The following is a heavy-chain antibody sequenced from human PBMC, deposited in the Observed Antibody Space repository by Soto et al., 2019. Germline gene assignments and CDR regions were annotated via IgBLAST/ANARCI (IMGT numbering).Heavy chain of an antibody. CDR1: GFNFGSYT. CDR2: ISRSSSTI. J-gene: IGHJ4*02. V-gene: IGHV3-48*01. D-gene: IGHD2-15*01. Sequence: GGSHRLSSIASGFNFGSYTMHWVRQAPGRGLEWVSDISRSSSTIDYADSVKGRFTVSRDNAKNSLYLQMNSLRAEDTAVYYCARDREYCSGDNCYETGSDYWGQGTLVTVSS. CDR3: ARDREYCSGDNCYETGSDY.